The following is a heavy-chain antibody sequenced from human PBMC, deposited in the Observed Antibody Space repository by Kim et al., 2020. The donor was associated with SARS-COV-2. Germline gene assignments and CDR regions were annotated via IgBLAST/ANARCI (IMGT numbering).Heavy chain of an antibody. J-gene: IGHJ4*02. CDR3: ARDSKPSTIFGVVIISPYFDY. CDR2: IKQDGSEK. V-gene: IGHV3-7*01. Sequence: LSLTCAASGFTFSSYWMSWVRQAPGKGLEWVANIKQDGSEKYYVDSVKGRFTISRDNAKNSLYLQMNSLRAEDTAVYYCARDSKPSTIFGVVIISPYFDYWGQGTLGTVPS. D-gene: IGHD3-3*01. CDR1: GFTFSSYW.